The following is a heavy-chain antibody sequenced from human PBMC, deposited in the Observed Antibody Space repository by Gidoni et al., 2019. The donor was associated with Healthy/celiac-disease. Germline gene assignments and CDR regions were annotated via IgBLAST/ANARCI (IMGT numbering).Heavy chain of an antibody. D-gene: IGHD2-2*01. Sequence: QVQLQESGPGLVKPSETLSLTCTVSGGSSSSYHWSWIRQPAGKGLEWIGRIYTSGSTNYNPSLKSRVTMSVNTSKKQLSLKLTSVTAADTAVYYCARGDCSTTSCSYYYYGMDVWGQGTTVTVSS. CDR3: ARGDCSTTSCSYYYYGMDV. V-gene: IGHV4-4*07. CDR1: GGSSSSYH. CDR2: IYTSGST. J-gene: IGHJ6*02.